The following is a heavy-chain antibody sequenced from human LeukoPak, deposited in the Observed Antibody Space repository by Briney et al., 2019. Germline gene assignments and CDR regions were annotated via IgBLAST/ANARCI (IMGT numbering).Heavy chain of an antibody. D-gene: IGHD6-19*01. J-gene: IGHJ4*02. CDR2: FDPEDGET. CDR1: GYTLTELS. V-gene: IGHV1-24*01. CDR3: ATGLSSGWYSPFDY. Sequence: GASEKVSCKVSGYTLTELSMHWVRQAPGKGLEWMGGFDPEDGETIYAQKFQGRVTMTEDTSTDTAYMELSSLRSEDTAVYYCATGLSSGWYSPFDYWGQGTLVTVSS.